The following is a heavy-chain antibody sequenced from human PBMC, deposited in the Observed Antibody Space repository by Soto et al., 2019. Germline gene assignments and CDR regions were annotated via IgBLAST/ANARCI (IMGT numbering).Heavy chain of an antibody. CDR3: ARDGRGYSYGYLGAPPRRFDY. J-gene: IGHJ4*02. CDR2: INPSGGST. D-gene: IGHD5-18*01. Sequence: ASVKVSCKASGYTFTSYYMHWVRQAPGQGLEWMGIINPSGGSTSYAQKFQGRVTMTRDTSTSTVYMELSSLRSEDTAVYYCARDGRGYSYGYLGAPPRRFDYWGQGTLVTVSS. CDR1: GYTFTSYY. V-gene: IGHV1-46*01.